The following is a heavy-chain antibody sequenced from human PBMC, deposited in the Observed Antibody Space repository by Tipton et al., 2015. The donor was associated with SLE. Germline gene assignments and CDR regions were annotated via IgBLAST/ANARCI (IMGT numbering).Heavy chain of an antibody. D-gene: IGHD6-13*01. CDR1: GFTFSSYG. J-gene: IGHJ4*02. V-gene: IGHV3-33*01. CDR2: IWYDGSNK. CDR3: ARVGRVLAAAGTLDY. Sequence: SLRLSCAASGFTFSSYGMRWVRQAPGKGLEWVAVIWYDGSNKYYADSVKGRFTISRDNSKNTLYLQMNSLRAEDTAVYYCARVGRVLAAAGTLDYWGQGTLVTVSS.